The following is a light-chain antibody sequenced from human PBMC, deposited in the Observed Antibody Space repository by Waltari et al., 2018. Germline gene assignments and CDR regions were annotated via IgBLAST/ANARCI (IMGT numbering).Light chain of an antibody. CDR2: GKN. CDR1: ILRTYY. Sequence: SSALTQDPAVPVALGQTISITCQGDILRTYYGNWCRQKPGQPPELVIYGKNNRPSGIPDRFSASSSGNTASLIITGAQAEDEADYYCSSRELSGHVVFGGGTRLTVL. CDR3: SSRELSGHVV. J-gene: IGLJ2*01. V-gene: IGLV3-19*01.